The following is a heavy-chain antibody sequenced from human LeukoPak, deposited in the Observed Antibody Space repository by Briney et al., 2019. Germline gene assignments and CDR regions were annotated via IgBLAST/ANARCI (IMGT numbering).Heavy chain of an antibody. CDR2: IYYSGST. Sequence: SETLSLTCTVSGGSLSSRSYYWGWDRQPPGKGLDWIGSIYYSGSTYYNPSLKSRVTISVDTSKNQFSLKLSSVTAADTAVYYCARRAYSDYGGVSVDPWGQGTLVTVSS. V-gene: IGHV4-39*01. CDR3: ARRAYSDYGGVSVDP. D-gene: IGHD4-11*01. CDR1: GGSLSSRSYY. J-gene: IGHJ5*02.